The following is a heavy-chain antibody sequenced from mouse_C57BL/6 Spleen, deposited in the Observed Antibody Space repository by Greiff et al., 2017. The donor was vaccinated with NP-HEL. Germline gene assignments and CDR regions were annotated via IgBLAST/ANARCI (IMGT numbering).Heavy chain of an antibody. D-gene: IGHD1-1*01. V-gene: IGHV1-69*01. CDR2: IDPSDSYT. J-gene: IGHJ3*01. Sequence: VKLQQPGAELVMPGASVKLSCKASGYTFTSYWMHWVKQRPGQGLEWIGEIDPSDSYTNYNQKFKGKSTLTVDKSSSTAYMQLSSLTSEDSAVYYCARSSPWVAYWGQGTLVTVSA. CDR1: GYTFTSYW. CDR3: ARSSPWVAY.